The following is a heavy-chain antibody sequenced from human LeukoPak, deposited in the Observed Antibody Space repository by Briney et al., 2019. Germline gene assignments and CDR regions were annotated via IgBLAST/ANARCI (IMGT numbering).Heavy chain of an antibody. V-gene: IGHV3-7*01. J-gene: IGHJ4*02. D-gene: IGHD2-2*01. CDR2: INQDESKK. CDR1: GLSFSNDW. CDR3: ARDHAYRTDY. Sequence: PGGSLRLSCAASGLSFSNDWMCWVRQAPRKGLEWVANINQDESKKYYVDSVKGRFTISRDNAKNSLYLQMSSLRAEDTAVYYCARDHAYRTDYWGQGTLVTVSS.